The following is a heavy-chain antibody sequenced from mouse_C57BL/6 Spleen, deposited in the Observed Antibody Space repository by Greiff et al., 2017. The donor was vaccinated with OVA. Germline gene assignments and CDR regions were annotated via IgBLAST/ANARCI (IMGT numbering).Heavy chain of an antibody. V-gene: IGHV5-17*01. D-gene: IGHD2-5*01. CDR2: ISSGSSTI. Sequence: EVMLVESGGGLVKPGGSLKLSCAASGFTFSDYGMHWVRQAPEKGLEWVAYISSGSSTIYYADTVKGRFTISRDNAKNTLFLQMTSLRSENTAMYYCARPGCSNSAWFAYWGQGTLVTVSA. CDR1: GFTFSDYG. J-gene: IGHJ3*01. CDR3: ARPGCSNSAWFAY.